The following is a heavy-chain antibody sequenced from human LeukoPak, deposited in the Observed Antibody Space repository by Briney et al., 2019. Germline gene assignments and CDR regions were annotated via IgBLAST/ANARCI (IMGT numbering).Heavy chain of an antibody. CDR1: GGSISSYY. J-gene: IGHJ4*02. Sequence: SETLSLTCTVSGGSISSYYWSWIRQPPGKGLEWIGYIYYSGSTNYNPSLKSRVTISVDTSKNQLSLKLSSVTAADTAVYYCARTGYSYGYWGGFDYWGQGTLVTVSS. CDR3: ARTGYSYGYWGGFDY. D-gene: IGHD5-18*01. CDR2: IYYSGST. V-gene: IGHV4-59*01.